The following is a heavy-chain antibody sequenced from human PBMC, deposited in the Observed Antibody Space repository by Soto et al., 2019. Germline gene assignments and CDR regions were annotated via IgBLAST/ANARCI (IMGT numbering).Heavy chain of an antibody. Sequence: VQLVQSGTEVKEPGASVRVSCKASGYTFTAHSLHWARQAPGQGLEWMGWIIVSHDWPRYAPQFQGRLNIETDTIGTPSYMHLTRLTPDDTAVYFCAREPEDGVPGDYWGQGTPVVVSS. J-gene: IGHJ4*02. V-gene: IGHV1-3*01. D-gene: IGHD2-8*01. CDR2: IIVSHDWP. CDR1: GYTFTAHS. CDR3: AREPEDGVPGDY.